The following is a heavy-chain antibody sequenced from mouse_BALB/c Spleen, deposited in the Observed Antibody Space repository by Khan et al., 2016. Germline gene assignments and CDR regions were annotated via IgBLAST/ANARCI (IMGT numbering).Heavy chain of an antibody. CDR2: ISNGGSYT. CDR1: GFSFSDYY. J-gene: IGHJ1*01. Sequence: EVELVESGGGLVRPGGSLKLSCAASGFSFSDYYMYWVRQTPEKRLEWVATISNGGSYTYYSDSVKGRFTISMDNAKNNLYLQMSSLKSEDTAMYYCARTYGNYGYFDVWGAGTTVTVSS. D-gene: IGHD2-1*01. V-gene: IGHV5-4*02. CDR3: ARTYGNYGYFDV.